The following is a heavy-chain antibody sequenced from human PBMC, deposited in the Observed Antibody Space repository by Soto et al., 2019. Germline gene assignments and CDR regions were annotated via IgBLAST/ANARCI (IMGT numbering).Heavy chain of an antibody. CDR3: TRDAPTIAAQDDY. V-gene: IGHV1-18*01. J-gene: IGHJ4*02. CDR2: ISAYNGNT. CDR1: GYTFPSYG. Sequence: QVQMVQAGAEVKKPGASVKVSCKASGYTFPSYGISWVRQAPGQGLEWMGWISAYNGNTNYAQKIQGRVAMTTDTSTSTAYMELRSPRSDDTAVYYCTRDAPTIAAQDDYWGQGTLVTVSS. D-gene: IGHD6-13*01.